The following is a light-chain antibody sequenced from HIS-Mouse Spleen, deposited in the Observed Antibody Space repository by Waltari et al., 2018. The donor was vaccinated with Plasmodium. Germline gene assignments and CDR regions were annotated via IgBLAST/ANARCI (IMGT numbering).Light chain of an antibody. CDR2: VAS. Sequence: EFVLTQSPGTLSLSPGERATLSCRDSQSVSSSYLAWYQQTPGQAPRLLIYVASSRATGIPDRFSGSGSGTDFTLTISRLEPEDFAVYYCQQYGSSPYTFGQGTKLEIK. J-gene: IGKJ2*01. CDR1: QSVSSSY. V-gene: IGKV3-20*01. CDR3: QQYGSSPYT.